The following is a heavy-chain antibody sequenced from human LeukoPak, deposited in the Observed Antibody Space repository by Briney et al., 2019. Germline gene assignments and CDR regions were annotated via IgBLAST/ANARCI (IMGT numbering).Heavy chain of an antibody. CDR1: GFTFSSYE. CDR3: ARSRDYVWGSYRYRGAFDI. J-gene: IGHJ3*02. Sequence: GGSLRLSCAASGFTFSSYEMNWVRQAPAKGLERVSYISSSRSTIYYADSVKGRFTISRDNAKNSLHLQMNSLRAEDTAVYYCARSRDYVWGSYRYRGAFDIWGQGTMVTVSS. D-gene: IGHD3-16*02. V-gene: IGHV3-48*03. CDR2: ISSSRSTI.